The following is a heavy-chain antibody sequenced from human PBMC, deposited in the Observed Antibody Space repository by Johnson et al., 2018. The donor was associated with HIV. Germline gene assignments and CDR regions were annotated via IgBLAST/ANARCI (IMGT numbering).Heavy chain of an antibody. D-gene: IGHD4-17*01. CDR2: INSKTDGGTT. CDR1: GFIISSYW. Sequence: VQLVESGGGLVQPGGSLRLSCAASGFIISSYWMSWVRQAPGKGLEWVGRINSKTDGGTTDYAAPVKGRFTISRDNAKNSLYLQMNSLRAEDTAVYYCAQEGPLTVTTVMDAFDIWGQGTMVTVSS. CDR3: AQEGPLTVTTVMDAFDI. J-gene: IGHJ3*02. V-gene: IGHV3-15*01.